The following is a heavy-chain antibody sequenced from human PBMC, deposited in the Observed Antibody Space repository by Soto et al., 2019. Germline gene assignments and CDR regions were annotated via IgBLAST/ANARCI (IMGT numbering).Heavy chain of an antibody. CDR3: ARVTLGA. V-gene: IGHV1-18*01. J-gene: IGHJ3*01. CDR1: GYLFTEYG. CDR2: ISTDNGDT. Sequence: GPGVKKPGASVKVSCKASGYLFTEYGLSWVRQAPGQGLEWLGWISTDNGDTNYAQRLRGRVSMTTDTSTSTAYMELRSLRSDDTATYYCARVTLGAWGQGTMVTVSS.